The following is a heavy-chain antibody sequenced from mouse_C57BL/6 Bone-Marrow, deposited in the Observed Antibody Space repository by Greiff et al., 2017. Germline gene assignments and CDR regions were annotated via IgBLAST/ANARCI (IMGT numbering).Heavy chain of an antibody. D-gene: IGHD3-1*01. V-gene: IGHV1-53*01. CDR1: GYTFTSYW. Sequence: QVQLQQPGTELVKPGASVKLSCKASGYTFTSYWMPWVKQRPGQGLEWIGNITPSNGGTNYNEKFKSKSTLTVDKSSSTAYLQLISLTSEDSAVSYCERRGGYLGAYWGQGATLTVST. CDR2: ITPSNGGT. J-gene: IGHJ2*01. CDR3: ERRGGYLGAY.